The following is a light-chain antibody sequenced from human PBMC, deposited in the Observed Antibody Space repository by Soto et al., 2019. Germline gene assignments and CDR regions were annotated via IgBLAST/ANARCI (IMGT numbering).Light chain of an antibody. V-gene: IGKV3D-20*02. Sequence: EIVLTQSPGTLSLSPGERATLSYRASQSVSSTYLIWYQQKPGQAPRLLIYGASSRATGVPDRFSGGGSGTDSTLTIGSLEPEDSAVYYCQQRKHWPPITFGQGTRLEIK. J-gene: IGKJ5*01. CDR1: QSVSSTY. CDR2: GAS. CDR3: QQRKHWPPIT.